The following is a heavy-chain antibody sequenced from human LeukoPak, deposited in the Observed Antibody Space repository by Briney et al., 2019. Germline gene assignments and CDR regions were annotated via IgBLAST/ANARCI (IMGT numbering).Heavy chain of an antibody. Sequence: GESLKISCKGSGYSFTSYWIAWVRQMPGKGLEWMGIIYPVDSDTRYSPSFQGQVTISGDKSISTAYPQWSSLRASDTAIYYCARLVNWGLDYWGQGTLVTVSS. CDR1: GYSFTSYW. CDR3: ARLVNWGLDY. J-gene: IGHJ4*02. V-gene: IGHV5-51*01. CDR2: IYPVDSDT. D-gene: IGHD7-27*01.